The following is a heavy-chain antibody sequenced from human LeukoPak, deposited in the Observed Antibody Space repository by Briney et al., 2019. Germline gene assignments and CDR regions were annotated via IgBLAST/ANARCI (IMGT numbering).Heavy chain of an antibody. V-gene: IGHV1-2*02. D-gene: IGHD6-13*01. CDR2: INPNSGGT. CDR3: ARGYSSSWFKYFQH. Sequence: GASVKVSCKASGYTFTGYYMHWVRQAPGQGLGWMGWINPNSGGTNYAQKFQGRVTMTRDTSISTAYMELSRLRSDDTAVYYCARGYSSSWFKYFQHWGQGTLVTVSS. CDR1: GYTFTGYY. J-gene: IGHJ1*01.